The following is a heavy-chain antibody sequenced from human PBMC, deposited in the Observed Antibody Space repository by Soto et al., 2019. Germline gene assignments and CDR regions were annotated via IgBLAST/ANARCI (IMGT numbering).Heavy chain of an antibody. CDR1: GFTFSSYI. CDR2: ISISSSYI. J-gene: IGHJ6*02. V-gene: IGHV3-21*01. CDR3: ARGILRYCSSTSCYHPARYYYYGMDV. D-gene: IGHD2-2*01. Sequence: GGSRRRSWAASGFTFSSYIMNWVRQAPGKGLEWVSSISISSSYIYYADSVKGRFTISRDNAKNSLYLQMNSLRAEDTAVYYCARGILRYCSSTSCYHPARYYYYGMDVWGQGTTVTVSS.